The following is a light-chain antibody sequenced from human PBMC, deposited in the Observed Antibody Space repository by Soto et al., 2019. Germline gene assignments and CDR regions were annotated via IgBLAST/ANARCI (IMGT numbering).Light chain of an antibody. CDR2: GAS. J-gene: IGKJ4*01. CDR3: QQNGSSPLT. Sequence: EVVLTQSPGTLSLSPGERATLSCRASQSISAYLAWYQHKPGRAPRLLMYGASTRAAGIPDRFSGSGSGTDFTLTISRLEAEDFAVYYCQQNGSSPLTFGGGTKVDIK. V-gene: IGKV3-20*01. CDR1: QSISAY.